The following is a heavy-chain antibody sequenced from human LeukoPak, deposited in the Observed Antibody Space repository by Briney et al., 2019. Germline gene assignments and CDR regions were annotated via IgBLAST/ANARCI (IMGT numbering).Heavy chain of an antibody. CDR1: GFIFDDYA. V-gene: IGHV3-9*01. CDR3: AKGYCSSSSCNVDY. J-gene: IGHJ4*02. CDR2: ISWNSGSI. Sequence: GGSLRLSCAVSGFIFDDYAMHWVRQAPGKGLEWVSGISWNSGSIGYADSVKGRFTISRDNAKNSLYLQMNSLRAEDTALYYCAKGYCSSSSCNVDYWGQGTLVTVSS. D-gene: IGHD2-2*01.